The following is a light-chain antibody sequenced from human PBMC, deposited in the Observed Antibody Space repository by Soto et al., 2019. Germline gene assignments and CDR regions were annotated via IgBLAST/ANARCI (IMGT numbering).Light chain of an antibody. Sequence: QPALTQPPSVSGAPGQRVTISCTGSSSNIGAGYDVHWYQQLPGTAPKLLIYGNSNRPSGVPDRFSGSKSGTSASLAITWLQAEDEADYYCQSYDSSLSGSVFGGGTKLTVL. CDR3: QSYDSSLSGSV. CDR2: GNS. J-gene: IGLJ2*01. V-gene: IGLV1-40*01. CDR1: SSNIGAGYD.